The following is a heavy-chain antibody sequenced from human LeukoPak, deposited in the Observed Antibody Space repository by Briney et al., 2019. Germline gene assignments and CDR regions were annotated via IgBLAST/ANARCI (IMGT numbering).Heavy chain of an antibody. CDR3: AKDPLGIGPAFDI. CDR2: ISGSGGST. V-gene: IGHV3-23*01. Sequence: PGGSLRLSCAASGFIFSSYPMSWVRQAPGKGLEWVSTISGSGGSTYYAESVKGRFTISRDNSKNTLYLQMIGLRAEDTAAYYCAKDPLGIGPAFDIWGQGTMVSDSS. D-gene: IGHD7-27*01. CDR1: GFIFSSYP. J-gene: IGHJ3*02.